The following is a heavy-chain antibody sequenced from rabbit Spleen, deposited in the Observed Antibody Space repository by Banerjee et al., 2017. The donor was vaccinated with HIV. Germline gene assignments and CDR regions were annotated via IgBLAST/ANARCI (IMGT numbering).Heavy chain of an antibody. J-gene: IGHJ3*01. CDR1: GIDLISNA. Sequence: QEQLKETGGGLVQPGGSLTLSCKASGIDLISNAMSWVRQAPGKGLEWIGDIATDVGAIFYASWAKGRFTISKTSSTTVTLQMTSLTAADTATYFCARNYGTYGGAGYAYAFRLDLWGQGTLVTVS. CDR2: IATDVGAI. V-gene: IGHV1S39*01. D-gene: IGHD6-1*01. CDR3: ARNYGTYGGAGYAYAFRLDL.